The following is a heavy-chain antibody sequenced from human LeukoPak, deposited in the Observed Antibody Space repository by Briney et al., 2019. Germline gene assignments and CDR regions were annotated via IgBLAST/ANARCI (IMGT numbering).Heavy chain of an antibody. J-gene: IGHJ4*02. V-gene: IGHV3-64*01. CDR2: ISSNGGST. CDR1: GFTFSSYA. D-gene: IGHD3-22*01. CDR3: ARPPSYYDSSGYYDY. Sequence: GGSLRLSCAASGFTFSSYAMHWVRQAPGKGLEYVSAISSNGGSTYYANSVKGIFTISRDNSKNTLYLQMGSLRAEDMAVYYCARPPSYYDSSGYYDYWGQGTLVTVSS.